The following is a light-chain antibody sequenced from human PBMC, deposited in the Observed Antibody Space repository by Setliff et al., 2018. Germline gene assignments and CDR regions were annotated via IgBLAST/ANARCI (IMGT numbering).Light chain of an antibody. Sequence: LTQPASVSGSPGQSITISCSGTSSDVGSYDLVSWYQQHPGTAPKLIISDVNNRPSGDSNRFSGSKSGNTASLTISGLQAEDEAAYYCCAYTGSSTDVFGTGTKVTVL. CDR2: DVN. J-gene: IGLJ1*01. CDR3: CAYTGSSTDV. CDR1: SSDVGSYDL. V-gene: IGLV2-14*01.